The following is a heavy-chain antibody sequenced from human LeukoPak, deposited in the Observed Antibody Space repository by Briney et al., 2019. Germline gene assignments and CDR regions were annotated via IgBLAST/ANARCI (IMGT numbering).Heavy chain of an antibody. CDR1: GDSISSYY. D-gene: IGHD6-6*01. Sequence: SETLSLTCTVSGDSISSYYWSWLRQPPGKGLEWIGNIYTSGGTNYIPSLKGRVTISIDTSKNQFSLKLSSVTAADSAVYYCARLTRLSTSPERYYLDYWGQGTLVTVSS. J-gene: IGHJ4*02. CDR3: ARLTRLSTSPERYYLDY. CDR2: IYTSGGT. V-gene: IGHV4-4*09.